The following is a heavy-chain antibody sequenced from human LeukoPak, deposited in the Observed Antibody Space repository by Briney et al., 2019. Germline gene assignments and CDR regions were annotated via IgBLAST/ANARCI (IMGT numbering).Heavy chain of an antibody. J-gene: IGHJ4*02. D-gene: IGHD2-15*01. CDR2: ISGSGGST. CDR1: GFTFSSYA. V-gene: IGHV3-23*01. CDR3: ARDKEYCSGGSCYFGSSFDF. Sequence: GGSLRLSCAASGFTFSSYAMSWVRQAPGKGLEWVSAISGSGGSTYYADSVKGRFTISRDNSKNTLYLQMNSLRAEDTAVYYCARDKEYCSGGSCYFGSSFDFWGREPWSASPQ.